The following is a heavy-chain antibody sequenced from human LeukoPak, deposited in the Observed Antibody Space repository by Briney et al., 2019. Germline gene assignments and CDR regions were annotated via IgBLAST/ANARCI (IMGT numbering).Heavy chain of an antibody. V-gene: IGHV1-18*01. CDR1: GYTFTSYG. J-gene: IGHJ4*02. CDR3: ARDQGYDSSGYYLYYFDY. CDR2: ISAYNGNT. Sequence: VASVKVSCKASGYTFTSYGISWVRQAPGQGLEWMGWISAYNGNTNYAQKLQGRVTMTTDTSTSTAYMELRSLRSDDTAVYYCARDQGYDSSGYYLYYFDYWGQGTLVTVSS. D-gene: IGHD3-22*01.